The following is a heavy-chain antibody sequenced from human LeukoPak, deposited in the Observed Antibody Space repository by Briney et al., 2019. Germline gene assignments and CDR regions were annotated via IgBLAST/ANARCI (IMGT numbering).Heavy chain of an antibody. CDR1: GFTLNSYL. CDR3: ARSNPNRNALDL. D-gene: IGHD1-14*01. Sequence: GGSLRLSCAASGFTLNSYLMSWVRQAPGRGLKWVANINKDGSEENYLDSVKGRFTVSRDNAKNSLYLQMNSLRGEDTAVYYCARSNPNRNALDLWGQGTMVTISS. J-gene: IGHJ3*01. CDR2: INKDGSEE. V-gene: IGHV3-7*01.